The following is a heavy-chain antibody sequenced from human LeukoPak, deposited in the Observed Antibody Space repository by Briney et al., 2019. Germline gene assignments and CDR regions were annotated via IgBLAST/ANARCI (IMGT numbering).Heavy chain of an antibody. J-gene: IGHJ3*02. CDR1: GGSISSYY. CDR2: IYTSGST. D-gene: IGHD1-26*01. V-gene: IGHV4-4*07. Sequence: SETLSLTCTVSGGSISSYYWSWIRQPAGKGLEWIGRIYTSGSTNYNPSLKSRVTMSVDTSKNQFSLKLSSVTAADTAVYYCARDSGTASRGDDAFDIWGQGTMVTVSS. CDR3: ARDSGTASRGDDAFDI.